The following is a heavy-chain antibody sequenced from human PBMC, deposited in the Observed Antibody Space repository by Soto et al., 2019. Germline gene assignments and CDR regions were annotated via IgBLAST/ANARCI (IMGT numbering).Heavy chain of an antibody. V-gene: IGHV4-59*01. CDR1: GGSISSYY. CDR2: IYYSGST. CDR3: AKARGVQQEINAFDI. D-gene: IGHD3-10*01. J-gene: IGHJ3*02. Sequence: SETLSLTCTVSGGSISSYYWSWIRQPPGKGLEWIGYIYYSGSTNYNPSLKSRVTISVDTSKNQFSLKLSSVTAADTAVYYCAKARGVQQEINAFDIWGQGTMVTVSS.